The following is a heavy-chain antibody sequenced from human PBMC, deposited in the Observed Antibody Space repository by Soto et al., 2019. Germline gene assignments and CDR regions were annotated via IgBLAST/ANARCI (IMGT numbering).Heavy chain of an antibody. Sequence: PGGSLRLSCAVSGFTFSNYWMTWVRQAPGKGLEWVAYMNQDGSQIYYVDSLRVRFTISMDNAKNSLDLQMNSLRGDDTAVYYCARDRGPNTPDYWGQGTLVTV. CDR3: ARDRGPNTPDY. J-gene: IGHJ4*02. CDR2: MNQDGSQI. D-gene: IGHD2-2*02. V-gene: IGHV3-7*01. CDR1: GFTFSNYW.